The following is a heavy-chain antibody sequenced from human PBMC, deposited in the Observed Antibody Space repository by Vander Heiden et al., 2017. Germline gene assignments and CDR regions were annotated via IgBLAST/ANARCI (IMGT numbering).Heavy chain of an antibody. J-gene: IGHJ2*01. CDR1: GFAFDDYA. V-gene: IGHV3-9*01. CDR2: ISWNSGSI. Sequence: EVQLVVSGGGLVQPGRSLRLACAVTGFAFDDYAMHWVRQAPGKGLGWVSGISWNSGSIGYADSVKGRFTISRDNAKNSLYLQMNSLRAEDTALYYCAKDMTGSYWYFDLWGRGTLVTVSS. D-gene: IGHD1-26*01. CDR3: AKDMTGSYWYFDL.